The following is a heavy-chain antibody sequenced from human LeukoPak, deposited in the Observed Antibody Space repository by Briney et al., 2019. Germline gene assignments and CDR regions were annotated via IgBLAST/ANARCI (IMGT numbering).Heavy chain of an antibody. J-gene: IGHJ6*03. CDR3: ARGEVVVVPAVNYYYYYMDV. D-gene: IGHD2-2*01. Sequence: SETLSLTCAVYGGSFSDYYWSWIRQSPGKGLEWIGEINHSGSTNYNPSLKSRVTISVDTSKNQFSLKMSSVTAADTAVYYCARGEVVVVPAVNYYYYYMDVWGKGTTVTVSS. V-gene: IGHV4-34*01. CDR2: INHSGST. CDR1: GGSFSDYY.